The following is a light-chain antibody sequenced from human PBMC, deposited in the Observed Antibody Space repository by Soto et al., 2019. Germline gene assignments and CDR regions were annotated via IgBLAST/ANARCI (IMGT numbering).Light chain of an antibody. CDR3: QHYDSSPLT. CDR2: GAS. V-gene: IGKV3-20*01. Sequence: EIVLTQSPGTLSLSPGERATLSCRASQSVSSSFLAWYQQKPGQAPRLLIYGASSRATGIPDRFSGSGSGTDFTLTISRLEPEDVALYYCQHYDSSPLTFGGGTKVEIK. J-gene: IGKJ4*01. CDR1: QSVSSSF.